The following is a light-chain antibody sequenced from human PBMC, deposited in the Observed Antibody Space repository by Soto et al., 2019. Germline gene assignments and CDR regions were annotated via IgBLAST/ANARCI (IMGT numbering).Light chain of an antibody. V-gene: IGLV2-14*01. CDR2: DVY. Sequence: QSALTQPASVSGSPGQSIAISCTGTSSDVGAYNYVSWYQQHPGKAPKLMIFDVYNRPSGVSFRFSGSKSGNTASLTISGLQTEDEADYYCTSYTNRYTYVFGTGTKVTVL. CDR3: TSYTNRYTYV. J-gene: IGLJ1*01. CDR1: SSDVGAYNY.